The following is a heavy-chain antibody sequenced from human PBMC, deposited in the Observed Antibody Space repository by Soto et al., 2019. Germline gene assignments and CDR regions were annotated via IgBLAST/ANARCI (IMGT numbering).Heavy chain of an antibody. CDR2: INYSGRTT. CDR3: AKEGYLHDCWSGYGLDV. D-gene: IGHD3-3*01. CDR1: GFTFSNYA. J-gene: IGHJ6*02. Sequence: VQLLESGGGLVQPGGSLRLSCAASGFTFSNYAMSWVRQAPGKGLEWVSAINYSGRTTYNTDSVKGRFTISRDNSKNTLYLQMNSLRVEDTATYYCAKEGYLHDCWSGYGLDVWGQGTTVTVSS. V-gene: IGHV3-23*01.